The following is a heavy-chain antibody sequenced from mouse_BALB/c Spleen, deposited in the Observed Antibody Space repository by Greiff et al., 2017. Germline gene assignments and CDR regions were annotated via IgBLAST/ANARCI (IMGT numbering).Heavy chain of an antibody. V-gene: IGHV5-6*01. CDR2: ISSGGSYT. CDR3: ARQSNYYFDY. J-gene: IGHJ2*01. CDR1: GFTFSSYG. Sequence: EVQLVESGGALVKPGGSLKLSCAASGFTFSSYGMSWVRQTPDKRLEWVANISSGGSYTYYPESVKGRFTISRDNAKNTLYLQMSSLKSEDTAMYYCARQSNYYFDYRGQGATLTVSS. D-gene: IGHD2-5*01.